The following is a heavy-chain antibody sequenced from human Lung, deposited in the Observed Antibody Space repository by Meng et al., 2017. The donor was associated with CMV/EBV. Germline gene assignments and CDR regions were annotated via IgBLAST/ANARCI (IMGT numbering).Heavy chain of an antibody. CDR3: ARGFWNPYYEDTHDF. CDR1: GFPFSRYW. CDR2: INQDESEK. D-gene: IGHD3-3*01. V-gene: IGHV3-7*04. J-gene: IGHJ4*02. Sequence: GESLKISCAASGFPFSRYWMSWVRQAPGKGLEWVANINQDESEKYYVDSVKGRFTISRDNAKNSLYLQMNSLRAEDTAVFYCARGFWNPYYEDTHDFWGQGXLVXVSS.